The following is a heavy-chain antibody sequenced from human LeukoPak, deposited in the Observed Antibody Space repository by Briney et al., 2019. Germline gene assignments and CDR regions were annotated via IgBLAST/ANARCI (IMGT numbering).Heavy chain of an antibody. Sequence: ASETLSLTCTVSGGSISSGGYYWSWIRQPPGKGLEWIGYIYHSGSTYYNPSLKSRVTISVDRSKNQFSLKLSSVTAADTAVYYCAMLVISMPPRPDAFDVWGQGTMVTVSS. CDR2: IYHSGST. D-gene: IGHD2/OR15-2a*01. J-gene: IGHJ3*01. CDR3: AMLVISMPPRPDAFDV. V-gene: IGHV4-30-2*01. CDR1: GGSISSGGYY.